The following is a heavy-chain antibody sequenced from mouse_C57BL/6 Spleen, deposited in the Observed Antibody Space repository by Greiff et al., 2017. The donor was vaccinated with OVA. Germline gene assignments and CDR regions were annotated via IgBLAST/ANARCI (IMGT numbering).Heavy chain of an antibody. CDR2: ISSGSSTI. CDR3: ASRDYFDY. Sequence: DVQLVESGGGLVKPGGSLKLSCAASGFTFSDYGMHWVRQAPGKGLEWVAYISSGSSTIYYADTVKGRFTISRDNAKNTLFLQMTSLRSEDTAMYYCASRDYFDYWGQGTTLTVSS. V-gene: IGHV5-17*01. J-gene: IGHJ2*01. CDR1: GFTFSDYG.